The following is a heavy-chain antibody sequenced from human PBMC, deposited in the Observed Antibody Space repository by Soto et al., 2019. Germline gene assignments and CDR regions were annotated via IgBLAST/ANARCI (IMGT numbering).Heavy chain of an antibody. V-gene: IGHV3-11*06. Sequence: QVQLVESGGGLVKPGGSLRLSCAASGFTFGDYSFNWIRQAPGKGLEWISYISSSSSYTNYADSVKGRFTISRDNAKNTLYLEMKSLGADDTAVYYCARDRSRVVTAFDSWGRGTLVTVSS. CDR3: ARDRSRVVTAFDS. D-gene: IGHD2-21*02. CDR1: GFTFGDYS. CDR2: ISSSSSYT. J-gene: IGHJ4*02.